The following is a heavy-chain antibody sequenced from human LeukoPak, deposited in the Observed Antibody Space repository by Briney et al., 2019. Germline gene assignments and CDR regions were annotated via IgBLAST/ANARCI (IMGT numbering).Heavy chain of an antibody. Sequence: ASVKVSCKASGYTFTDYYMHWVRQAPGRGLEWMGWVNPSGVTNYAQKFQGRVTMTRDTSIATAYMELSRLRSDDTAVYYCARQKSFDNWGQGTLVTVSS. CDR2: VNPSGVT. J-gene: IGHJ4*02. CDR1: GYTFTDYY. V-gene: IGHV1-2*02. CDR3: ARQKSFDN.